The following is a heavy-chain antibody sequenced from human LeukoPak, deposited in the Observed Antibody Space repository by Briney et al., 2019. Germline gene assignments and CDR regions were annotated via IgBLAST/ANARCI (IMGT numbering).Heavy chain of an antibody. J-gene: IGHJ4*02. V-gene: IGHV3-7*04. Sequence: GGSLRLSCAASGFTFSSYWMSWVRQAPGKELEWVTNIKQDGSEKYYVDSVKGRFTISRDNAKNSLYLQMNSLRAEDTAVYYCARYFSGTYWDYFDYWGQGTLVTVSS. D-gene: IGHD1-26*01. CDR3: ARYFSGTYWDYFDY. CDR1: GFTFSSYW. CDR2: IKQDGSEK.